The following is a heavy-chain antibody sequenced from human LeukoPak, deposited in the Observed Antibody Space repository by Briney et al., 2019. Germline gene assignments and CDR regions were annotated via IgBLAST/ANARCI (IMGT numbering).Heavy chain of an antibody. J-gene: IGHJ4*02. Sequence: GGSLRLSCAASGFTFSSYSMNWVRQAPGKGLEWVSSISSSSSYIYYADSVKGRFTISRDNAKTSLYLQMNSLRAEDTAVYYCARGRIAARPYYFDYWGQGTLVTVSS. CDR2: ISSSSSYI. CDR3: ARGRIAARPYYFDY. D-gene: IGHD6-6*01. V-gene: IGHV3-21*01. CDR1: GFTFSSYS.